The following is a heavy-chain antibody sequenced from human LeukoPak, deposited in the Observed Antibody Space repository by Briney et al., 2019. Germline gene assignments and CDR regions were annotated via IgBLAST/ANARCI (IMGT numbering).Heavy chain of an antibody. CDR1: GFTFSSYE. CDR2: ISSSGSTI. V-gene: IGHV3-48*03. J-gene: IGHJ6*02. CDR3: ARVQAMVHGMDV. Sequence: PGGSLRLSCAASGFTFSSYEMNWVRQAPGKGLEWVSYISSSGSTIYYADSVKGRFTISRDNAKNSLYLQMNSLRAEDTAVYYCARVQAMVHGMDVWGQGTTVTVSS. D-gene: IGHD5-18*01.